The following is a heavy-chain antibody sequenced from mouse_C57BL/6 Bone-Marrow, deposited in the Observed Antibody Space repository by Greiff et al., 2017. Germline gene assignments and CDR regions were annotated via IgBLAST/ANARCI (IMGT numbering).Heavy chain of an antibody. V-gene: IGHV1-67*01. CDR1: GYTFTDYA. Sequence: QVQLQQSGPELVRPGVSVKISCKGSGYTFTDYAMHWVKQSHAKSLEWIGVISTYYGDASYNQKFKDKDTMTVDKSSSTAYMELARLTSEESAVYYWGRSATVPMWYFDYWGQGTTLTVSS. D-gene: IGHD1-1*01. J-gene: IGHJ2*01. CDR2: ISTYYGDA. CDR3: GRSATVPMWYFDY.